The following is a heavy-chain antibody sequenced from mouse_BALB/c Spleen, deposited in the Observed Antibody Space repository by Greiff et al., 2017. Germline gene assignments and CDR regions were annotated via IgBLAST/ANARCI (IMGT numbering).Heavy chain of an antibody. CDR1: GYAFTNYL. CDR3: ARVGYDGTDY. D-gene: IGHD2-2*01. V-gene: IGHV1-54*01. CDR2: INPGSGGT. Sequence: QVQLKQSGAELVRPGTSVKVSCKASGYAFTNYLIEWVKQRPGQGLEWIGVINPGSGGTNYNEKFKGKATLTADKSSSTAYMQLSSLTSDDSAVYFCARVGYDGTDYWGQGTSVTVSS. J-gene: IGHJ4*01.